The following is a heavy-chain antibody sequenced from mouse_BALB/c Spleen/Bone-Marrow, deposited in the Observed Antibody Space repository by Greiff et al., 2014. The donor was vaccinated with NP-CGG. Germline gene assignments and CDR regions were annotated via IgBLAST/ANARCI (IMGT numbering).Heavy chain of an antibody. Sequence: VQLQQSGPELVKPGASVKISCKASGYAFSSSWMNWVKRRPGQGLEWIGRIYPGDGDTNYNGKFKGKATLTADKSSSTAYMQLSSLTSVDSAVYFCAKRGYGKEGNYYAMDYWGQGTSVTVSS. CDR3: AKRGYGKEGNYYAMDY. CDR2: IYPGDGDT. CDR1: GYAFSSSW. D-gene: IGHD2-10*02. V-gene: IGHV1-82*01. J-gene: IGHJ4*01.